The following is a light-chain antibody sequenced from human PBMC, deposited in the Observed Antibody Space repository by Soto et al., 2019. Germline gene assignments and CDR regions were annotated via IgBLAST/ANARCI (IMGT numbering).Light chain of an antibody. Sequence: ERVMTQSPATLSVSPGEKATLSCRASQSVSNNLAWYQQKPGQAPRLLMYFASTRATGIPARFSGSGSGTEFSLTISSLRSEDFAVYYCQQYNEWPLTFGGGTKVETK. CDR3: QQYNEWPLT. CDR2: FAS. CDR1: QSVSNN. V-gene: IGKV3-15*01. J-gene: IGKJ4*01.